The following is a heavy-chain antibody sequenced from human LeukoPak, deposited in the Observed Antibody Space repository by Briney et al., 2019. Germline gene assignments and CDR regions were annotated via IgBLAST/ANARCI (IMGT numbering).Heavy chain of an antibody. CDR2: IYYSGST. CDR1: GGSISSYY. D-gene: IGHD6-13*01. CDR3: ASGIAADLY. Sequence: SETLSLTCTVSGGSISSYYWSWIRQPPGKGLEWIGYIYYSGSTNYNPSLKSRVTISVDTSKNQFSLKLSSVTAADTAVYYCASGIAADLYWGQGTLVTVSS. V-gene: IGHV4-59*08. J-gene: IGHJ4*02.